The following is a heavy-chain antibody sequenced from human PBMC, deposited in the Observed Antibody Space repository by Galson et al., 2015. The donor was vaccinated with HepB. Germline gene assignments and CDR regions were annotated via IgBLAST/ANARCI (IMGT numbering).Heavy chain of an antibody. CDR2: INPNSGGA. CDR3: ARAPVGYCSGGSCLGWEHFDY. Sequence: SVTVSCKASGSTFTGFYIYWVRQAPGQGLEWMGRINPNSGGANYAQKFQGRVTTTRDTSISTAYMELSKLRSDDTAVYYCARAPVGYCSGGSCLGWEHFDYWGQGTLVTVSS. J-gene: IGHJ4*02. CDR1: GSTFTGFY. D-gene: IGHD2-15*01. V-gene: IGHV1-2*06.